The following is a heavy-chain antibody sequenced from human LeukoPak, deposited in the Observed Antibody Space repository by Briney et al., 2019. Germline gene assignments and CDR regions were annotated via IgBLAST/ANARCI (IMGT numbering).Heavy chain of an antibody. CDR3: AKEQTYYYGSGSHNWFDP. Sequence: GGSLRLSCAASGFTFSNCGMQWVRQAPGKGLEWVAVLAYDGSNKYYADSVKGRFTISRDNSKNTLYLQMNSLRAEDTAVYYCAKEQTYYYGSGSHNWFDPWGQGTLVTVSS. CDR2: LAYDGSNK. D-gene: IGHD3-10*01. V-gene: IGHV3-30*18. CDR1: GFTFSNCG. J-gene: IGHJ5*02.